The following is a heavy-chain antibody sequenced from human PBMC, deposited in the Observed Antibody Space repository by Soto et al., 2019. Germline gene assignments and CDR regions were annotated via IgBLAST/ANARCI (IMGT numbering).Heavy chain of an antibody. D-gene: IGHD6-13*01. Sequence: EVQLVESGGGLVKPGGSPRLSCAVSGFTFSNVWMSWVRQAPGKGLEWVGRIKSTTDGGSTDYAAPVEGRFTISKDDSKNTLYLHMNSLKPEDTAVYYCATEAAAGGGLDSWGQGTLVTVSS. CDR3: ATEAAAGGGLDS. CDR2: IKSTTDGGST. V-gene: IGHV3-15*01. CDR1: GFTFSNVW. J-gene: IGHJ4*02.